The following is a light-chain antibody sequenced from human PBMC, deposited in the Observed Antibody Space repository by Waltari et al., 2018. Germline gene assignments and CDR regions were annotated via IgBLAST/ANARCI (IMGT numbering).Light chain of an antibody. CDR1: QDITSY. CDR3: KQDCNLPGT. CDR2: DAS. Sequence: DIQMTQSPSSLSASAGDRVTITCQASQDITSYLNWYLQKPGKAPQLLIYDASNLETGVTSSFSGSESGTDVAVTISSMQPEYVGTYYCKQDCNLPGTFGGGTKVEIK. J-gene: IGKJ4*01. V-gene: IGKV1-33*01.